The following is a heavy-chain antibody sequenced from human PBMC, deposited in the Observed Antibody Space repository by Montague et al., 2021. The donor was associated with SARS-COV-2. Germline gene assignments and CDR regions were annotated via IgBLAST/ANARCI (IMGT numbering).Heavy chain of an antibody. V-gene: IGHV4-39*02. J-gene: IGHJ3*02. Sequence: SETLSLTCAVHGGSFSGYYWGWIRQPPGKGLEWIGSIYVSGSTYYNPSLKSRVTISVDTSKNHFSLKLSSVTAADTAVYYCARRGSKTLPVATTTGGFDIWGQGTMVTVSS. D-gene: IGHD5-12*01. CDR2: IYVSGST. CDR3: ARRGSKTLPVATTTGGFDI. CDR1: GGSFSGYY.